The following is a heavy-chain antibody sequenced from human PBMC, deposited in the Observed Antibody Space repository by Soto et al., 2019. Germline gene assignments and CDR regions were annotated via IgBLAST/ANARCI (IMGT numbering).Heavy chain of an antibody. V-gene: IGHV4-31*03. CDR2: VFHSGST. D-gene: IGHD3-16*01. Sequence: PSETLSLTCTVSRGSINSGGYYWHWIRQHPGKGLEWIGYVFHSGSTYYNPSFRSRVTTSMDMSKNQFSLNLSSVTAADTAIYYCARGGGEDNYFGPWGQGTLVTVSS. CDR1: RGSINSGGYY. CDR3: ARGGGEDNYFGP. J-gene: IGHJ5*02.